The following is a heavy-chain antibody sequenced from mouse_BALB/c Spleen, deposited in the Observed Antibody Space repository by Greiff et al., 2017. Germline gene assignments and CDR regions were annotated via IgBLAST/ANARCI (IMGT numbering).Heavy chain of an antibody. CDR3: TTTVVEEAWFAY. J-gene: IGHJ3*01. V-gene: IGHV1-5*01. CDR2: IYPGNSDT. Sequence: VQLQQSGTVLARPGASVKMSCKASGYSFTSYWMHWVKQRPGQGLEWIGAIYPGNSDTSYNQKFKGKAKLTAVTSASTAYMELSSLTNEDSAVYYCTTTVVEEAWFAYWGQGTLVTVSA. D-gene: IGHD1-1*01. CDR1: GYSFTSYW.